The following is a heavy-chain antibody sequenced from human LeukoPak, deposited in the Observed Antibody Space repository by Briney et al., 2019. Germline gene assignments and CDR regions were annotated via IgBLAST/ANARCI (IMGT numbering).Heavy chain of an antibody. D-gene: IGHD6-13*01. CDR2: IYSDNT. J-gene: IGHJ5*02. CDR1: GFTVSSNS. CDR3: AKSQTSSHQLNWFDP. Sequence: GGSLRLSCTVSGFTVSSNSMSWVRQAPGKGLEWVSFIYSDNTHYSDSVKGRFTISRDNSKNTLYLQMNSLRAEDTAVYYCAKSQTSSHQLNWFDPWGQGTLVTVSS. V-gene: IGHV3-66*03.